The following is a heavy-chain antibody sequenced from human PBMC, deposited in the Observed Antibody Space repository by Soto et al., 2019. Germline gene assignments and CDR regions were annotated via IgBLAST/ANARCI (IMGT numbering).Heavy chain of an antibody. CDR1: GFTFSSYA. CDR2: ISSNGGST. V-gene: IGHV3-64D*08. Sequence: PGGSLRLSCSASGFTFSSYAMHWVRQAPGKGLEYVSAISSNGGSTYYADSVKGRFTISRDNSKNTLYLQMSSLRAEDTAVYYCVKDVSYCSSTSCYPEIFDYWGQGTLVTVSS. D-gene: IGHD2-2*01. CDR3: VKDVSYCSSTSCYPEIFDY. J-gene: IGHJ4*02.